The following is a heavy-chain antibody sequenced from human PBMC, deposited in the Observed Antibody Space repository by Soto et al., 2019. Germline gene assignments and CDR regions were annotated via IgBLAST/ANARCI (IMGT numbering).Heavy chain of an antibody. CDR2: IYYRSKWFH. CDR1: GDSVSSNGAC. D-gene: IGHD2-15*01. CDR3: SRLDCSAGTCLDGLGV. Sequence: PSQTLSLTCVISGDSVSSNGACWNWIRQSPSRGLEWLGRIYYRSKWFHDYAASVQSRMAINPDTSRNQFSLQLNSVTPEDTAVYSCSRLDCSAGTCLDGLGVSGQGTKVTVSS. J-gene: IGHJ6*02. V-gene: IGHV6-1*01.